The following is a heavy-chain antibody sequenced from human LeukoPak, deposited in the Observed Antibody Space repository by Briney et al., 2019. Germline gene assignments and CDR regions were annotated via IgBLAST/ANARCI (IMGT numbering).Heavy chain of an antibody. D-gene: IGHD3-10*01. Sequence: SVKVCCKASGGTFSSYAISWVRQAPGQGLEWMGGIIPIFGTANYAQKFQGRVTITADESTSTAYMELSSLRSEDTAVYYCARDRDQYGSGTNDAFDIWGQGTMVTVSS. J-gene: IGHJ3*02. V-gene: IGHV1-69*13. CDR3: ARDRDQYGSGTNDAFDI. CDR1: GGTFSSYA. CDR2: IIPIFGTA.